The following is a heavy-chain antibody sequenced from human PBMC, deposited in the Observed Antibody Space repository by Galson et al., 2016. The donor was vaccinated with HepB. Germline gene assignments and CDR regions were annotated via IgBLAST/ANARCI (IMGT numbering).Heavy chain of an antibody. CDR2: INPTDGKT. CDR1: GYVFTTYY. CDR3: ARDPSNWQSNWYYFDS. J-gene: IGHJ4*02. V-gene: IGHV1-46*01. Sequence: SVKVSCKASGYVFTTYYLHWLRQAPGQGLEWMGIINPTDGKTNYAQQFRGRLTMTRDTSTNTLYMELSSLRPEDTAVYYCARDPSNWQSNWYYFDSWGQGALVTVSS. D-gene: IGHD7-27*01.